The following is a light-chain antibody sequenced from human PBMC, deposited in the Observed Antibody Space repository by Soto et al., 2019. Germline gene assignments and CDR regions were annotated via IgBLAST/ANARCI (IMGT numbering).Light chain of an antibody. CDR1: QDISNY. V-gene: IGKV1-5*01. Sequence: DIQMTQSPSSLSASVGDRVTITCQASQDISNYLNWYQQKPGQAPKLLIFDATNLESGVPSRFSGSGSGTEFTLTISRLQPDDFATYYCQQYKSYSGTFGQGTKVDIK. CDR3: QQYKSYSGT. CDR2: DAT. J-gene: IGKJ1*01.